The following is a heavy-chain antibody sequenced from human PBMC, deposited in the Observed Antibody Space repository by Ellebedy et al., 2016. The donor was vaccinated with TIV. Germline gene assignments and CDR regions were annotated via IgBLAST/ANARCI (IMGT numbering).Heavy chain of an antibody. CDR1: GYTFTSYG. J-gene: IGHJ6*02. Sequence: ASVKVSCKASGYTFTSYGITWVRQAPGQGLEWMGWISAHNGHTNYAQKLQGRVTMTTESSTSTAYMELRSLRSDDTAVYYCAREGYYDSSGYYYVNYYGMDVWGQGTTVTVS. V-gene: IGHV1-18*01. D-gene: IGHD3-22*01. CDR3: AREGYYDSSGYYYVNYYGMDV. CDR2: ISAHNGHT.